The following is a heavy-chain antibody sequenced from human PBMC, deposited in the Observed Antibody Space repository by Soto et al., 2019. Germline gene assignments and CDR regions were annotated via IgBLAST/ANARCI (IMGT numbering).Heavy chain of an antibody. Sequence: GGSLRLSFAASGFTFPRFGMHWVRQAPGKGRGSHPLITYEGSQIYYADAAKGRFTISRDNGDNTLSLQMDNLRTEDTATYFCAKGRGEMNWANYYGLDVWGQGTTVTVSS. CDR1: GFTFPRFG. V-gene: IGHV3-30*18. CDR2: ITYEGSQI. D-gene: IGHD7-27*01. J-gene: IGHJ6*02. CDR3: AKGRGEMNWANYYGLDV.